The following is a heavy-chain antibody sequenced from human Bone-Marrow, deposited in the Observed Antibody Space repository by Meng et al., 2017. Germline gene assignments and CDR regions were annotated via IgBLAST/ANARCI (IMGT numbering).Heavy chain of an antibody. Sequence: SETLSLTCTVSGGSISSYYWSWIRQPPGKGLEWIGYIYYSGSTNYNPSLKSRVTISVDTSKNQFSLKLSSVTAADTAVYYCTTTYYYDPTTGQHFDYWGQGTLVTVSS. CDR3: TTTYYYDPTTGQHFDY. D-gene: IGHD3-22*01. CDR1: GGSISSYY. J-gene: IGHJ4*02. V-gene: IGHV4-59*01. CDR2: IYYSGST.